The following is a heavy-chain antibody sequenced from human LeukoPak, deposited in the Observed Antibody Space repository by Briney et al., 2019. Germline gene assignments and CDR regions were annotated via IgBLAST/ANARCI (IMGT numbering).Heavy chain of an antibody. J-gene: IGHJ4*02. CDR2: ISWNSGNI. CDR3: AKSDHYDILTGYPGY. CDR1: GFTFDDYA. D-gene: IGHD3-9*01. V-gene: IGHV3-9*01. Sequence: GRSLRLSCAASGFTFDDYAMHWVRQAPGKGLEWVSGISWNSGNIGYADSVKGRFTISRDNAKNSLYLQMNSLRAEDTALYYCAKSDHYDILTGYPGYWGQGTLVTVSS.